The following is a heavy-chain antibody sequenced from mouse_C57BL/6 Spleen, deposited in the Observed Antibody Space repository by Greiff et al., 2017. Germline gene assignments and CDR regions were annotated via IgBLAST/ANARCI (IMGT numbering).Heavy chain of an antibody. CDR3: ARIKTAQATGFDY. Sequence: VQLKQSGPELVKPGASVKIPCKASGYTFTDYNMDWVKQSHGKSLEWIGDINPNNGGTIYNQKFKGKATLTVDKSSSTAYMEHRSLTSEDTAVYYCARIKTAQATGFDYWGQGTTLTVSS. V-gene: IGHV1-18*01. J-gene: IGHJ2*01. CDR1: GYTFTDYN. D-gene: IGHD3-2*02. CDR2: INPNNGGT.